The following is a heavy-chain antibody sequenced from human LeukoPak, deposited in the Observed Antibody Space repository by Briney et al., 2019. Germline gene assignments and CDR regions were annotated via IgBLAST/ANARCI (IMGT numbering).Heavy chain of an antibody. CDR2: IWYDGSNK. CDR1: GFTFSSYG. CDR3: AKERIVVVPAAFDY. V-gene: IGHV3-30*02. D-gene: IGHD2-2*01. Sequence: GGSLRLSCAASGFTFSSYGMHWVRQAPGKGLEWVAVIWYDGSNKYYADSVKGRFTISRDNSKNTLYLQMNSLRAEDTAVYYCAKERIVVVPAAFDYWGQGTLVTVSS. J-gene: IGHJ4*02.